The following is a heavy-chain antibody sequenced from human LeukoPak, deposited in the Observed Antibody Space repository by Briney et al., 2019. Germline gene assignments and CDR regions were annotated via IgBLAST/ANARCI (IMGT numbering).Heavy chain of an antibody. J-gene: IGHJ4*02. Sequence: SGGSLRLSCAASGFTFSSYAMTWVRQAPGKGLEWVSGISGSGVSTFYADSVKGRFTISRDNSKNTVYLQMNSLTAEDTALYYCAKHVDSISGLLEYWGQGTLVTVTS. D-gene: IGHD3-3*02. CDR3: AKHVDSISGLLEY. CDR1: GFTFSSYA. V-gene: IGHV3-23*01. CDR2: ISGSGVST.